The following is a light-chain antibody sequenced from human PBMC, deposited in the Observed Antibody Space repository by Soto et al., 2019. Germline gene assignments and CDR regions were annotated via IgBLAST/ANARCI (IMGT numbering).Light chain of an antibody. CDR1: SSDVGGYNY. V-gene: IGLV2-8*01. Sequence: QSVLTQPPSASGSPGQSVAISCTGTSSDVGGYNYVSWYQQLPGKARKLMIYDVSKRPSGVPDRFSGSKSGNSASLTVSGLQAADEADYYCSSYAGTHIVFGTGTKVTVL. CDR2: DVS. CDR3: SSYAGTHIV. J-gene: IGLJ1*01.